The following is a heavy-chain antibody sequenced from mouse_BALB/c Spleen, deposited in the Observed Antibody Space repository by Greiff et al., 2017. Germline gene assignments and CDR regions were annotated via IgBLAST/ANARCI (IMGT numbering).Heavy chain of an antibody. D-gene: IGHD2-3*01. J-gene: IGHJ2*01. V-gene: IGHV1-69*02. Sequence: QVQLQQPGAELVKPGAPVKLSCKASGYTFTSYWMNWVKQRPGRGLEWIGRIDPSDSETHYNQKFKDKATLTVDKSSSTAYIQLSSLTSEDSAVYYCARAHGYYENYFDYWGQGTTLTVSS. CDR3: ARAHGYYENYFDY. CDR2: IDPSDSET. CDR1: GYTFTSYW.